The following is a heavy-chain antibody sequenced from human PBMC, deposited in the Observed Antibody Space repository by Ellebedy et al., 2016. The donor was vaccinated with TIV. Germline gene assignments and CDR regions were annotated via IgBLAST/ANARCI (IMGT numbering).Heavy chain of an antibody. CDR1: GGSISSYY. CDR3: ASRHGKPGDWYFDL. D-gene: IGHD3-10*01. V-gene: IGHV4-59*08. J-gene: IGHJ2*01. CDR2: IYYSGST. Sequence: MPSETLSLTCTVSGGSISSYYWSWIRQPPGKGLEWVGYIYYSGSTNYNPSLKSRVTISVDTSKNQFSLKLSSVTAADTAVYYCASRHGKPGDWYFDLWGRGTLVTVSS.